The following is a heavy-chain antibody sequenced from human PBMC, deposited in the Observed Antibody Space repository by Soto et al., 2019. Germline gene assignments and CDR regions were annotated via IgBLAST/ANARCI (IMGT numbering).Heavy chain of an antibody. J-gene: IGHJ4*02. CDR1: GGSISSGDYY. CDR3: ARWLGYGPHFDY. Sequence: QVQLQESGPGLVKPSQTLSLTCTVSGGSISSGDYYWSWIRQPPGKGLAWIGYMYYSGSTYYNPSLKSRVTISIDTSKTQFPLKLSSVTAADTAVYYCARWLGYGPHFDYWGQGTLVTVSS. V-gene: IGHV4-30-4*01. D-gene: IGHD5-12*01. CDR2: MYYSGST.